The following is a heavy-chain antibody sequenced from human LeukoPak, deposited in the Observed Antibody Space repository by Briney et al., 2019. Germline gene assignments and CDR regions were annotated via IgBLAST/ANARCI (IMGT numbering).Heavy chain of an antibody. CDR1: GGSICSYY. J-gene: IGHJ4*02. V-gene: IGHV4-59*01. Sequence: PSETLSLTCTVSGGSICSYYWSWIRQPPGKGLEWIGHIYYSGSTNYNPSLKSRVTISVETSKNEFSLKLRSVTAAETAVYYCARVTGYRIEDYFDYWGQGTLVTVSS. D-gene: IGHD6-13*01. CDR2: IYYSGST. CDR3: ARVTGYRIEDYFDY.